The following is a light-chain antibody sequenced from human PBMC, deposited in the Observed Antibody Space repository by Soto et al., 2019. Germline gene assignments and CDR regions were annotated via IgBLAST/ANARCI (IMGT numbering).Light chain of an antibody. J-gene: IGKJ4*01. CDR1: QSVLFTSNNKDY. CDR2: WAS. V-gene: IGKV4-1*01. Sequence: DIQMTQSPDLLPVSLGERATIKCKSSQSVLFTSNNKDYLAWYQQKQGQPHKXXISWASTRESGVPDRFSGSGSGTDGTITLRSLQAEDGAVYYGQQYYATPLTFGGGTKVDNK. CDR3: QQYYATPLT.